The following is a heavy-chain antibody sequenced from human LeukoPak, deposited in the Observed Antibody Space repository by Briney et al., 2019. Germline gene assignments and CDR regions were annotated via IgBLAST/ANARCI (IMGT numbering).Heavy chain of an antibody. D-gene: IGHD3-10*01. CDR3: AKDPLYYGSGSSFYYYYGMDV. J-gene: IGHJ6*02. CDR1: GFTFSSHA. V-gene: IGHV3-23*01. CDR2: ISGSGGST. Sequence: GGSLRLSCAASGFTFSSHAMHWVRQAPGKGLEWVSAISGSGGSTYYADSVKGRFTISRDNSKNTLYLQMNSLRAEDTAVYYCAKDPLYYGSGSSFYYYYGMDVWGQGTTATVSS.